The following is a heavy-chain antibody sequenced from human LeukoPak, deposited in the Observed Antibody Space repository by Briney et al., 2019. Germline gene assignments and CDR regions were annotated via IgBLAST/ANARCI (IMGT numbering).Heavy chain of an antibody. CDR2: IYYSGST. D-gene: IGHD3-3*01. CDR3: ARDGSYYDFWSGQGRHDAFDI. Sequence: SETLSLTCTVSGGSISSGGYYWSWIRQHPGEGLEWIGYIYYSGSTYYNPSLKSRVTISVDTSKNQFSLKLSSVTAADTAVYYCARDGSYYDFWSGQGRHDAFDIWGQGTMVTVSS. CDR1: GGSISSGGYY. V-gene: IGHV4-31*03. J-gene: IGHJ3*02.